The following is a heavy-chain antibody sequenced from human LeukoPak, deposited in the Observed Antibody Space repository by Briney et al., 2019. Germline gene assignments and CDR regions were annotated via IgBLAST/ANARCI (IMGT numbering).Heavy chain of an antibody. CDR1: GFTFSSFA. V-gene: IGHV3-23*01. CDR2: ISGSGGDSGGST. D-gene: IGHD6-13*01. CDR3: AKHRSGIAASGSNY. J-gene: IGHJ4*02. Sequence: QPGGSLRLSCAASGFTFSSFAMSWVRQAPGKGLEWVSVSLISGSGGDSGGSTYYADSVKGRFTISRDDSNNTLYLQMSSLRVEDTAVYYCAKHRSGIAASGSNYWGQGALVSVSS.